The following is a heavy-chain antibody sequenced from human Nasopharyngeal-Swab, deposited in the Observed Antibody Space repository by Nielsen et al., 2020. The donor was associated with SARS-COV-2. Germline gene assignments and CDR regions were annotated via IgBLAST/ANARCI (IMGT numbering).Heavy chain of an antibody. D-gene: IGHD3-10*01. V-gene: IGHV4-59*01. CDR3: ASSESLNWFDP. Sequence: SETLSLTCTVSGGSMSSYYWSWIRQPPGKGLEWIGYIYYSGSTNYNPSLKSRVTISVDTSKKQFSLKLSSVTAADTAVYYCASSESLNWFDPGGQGTLVTVSS. CDR1: GGSMSSYY. CDR2: IYYSGST. J-gene: IGHJ5*02.